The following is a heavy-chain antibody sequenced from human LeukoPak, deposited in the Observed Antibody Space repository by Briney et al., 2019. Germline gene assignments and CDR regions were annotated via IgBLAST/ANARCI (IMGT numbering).Heavy chain of an antibody. D-gene: IGHD5-12*01. CDR3: ALLRVDIVATGGNY. Sequence: ASVTVSCKASGYTFTGYYMHWVRQAPGQGLEWMGWINPNSGGTNYAPKLKGRLTITRDTSISTAYMELSRLRSDDTAVYYCALLRVDIVATGGNYWGQGTLVTVSS. J-gene: IGHJ4*02. CDR1: GYTFTGYY. CDR2: INPNSGGT. V-gene: IGHV1-2*02.